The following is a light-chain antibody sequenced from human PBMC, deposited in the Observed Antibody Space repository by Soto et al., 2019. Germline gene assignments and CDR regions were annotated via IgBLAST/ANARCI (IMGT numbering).Light chain of an antibody. CDR2: YDS. V-gene: IGKV1-5*01. J-gene: IGKJ1*01. Sequence: DIQMTQSPFTLSSSVGDRVTITCRASQTISSWLSWYQQIPGKAPQLLIYYDSNLESGVPSRFCGSGSGTEFTLTISSRQHEDFAVYYCQQYETYWTFGQGTKVEIK. CDR1: QTISSW. CDR3: QQYETYWT.